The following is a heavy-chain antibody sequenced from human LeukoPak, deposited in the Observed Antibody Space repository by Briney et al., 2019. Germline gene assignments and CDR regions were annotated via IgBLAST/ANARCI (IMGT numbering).Heavy chain of an antibody. CDR3: AKDSLQYYCDTSGYYGNWFDP. CDR1: GFTFSNYY. J-gene: IGHJ5*02. CDR2: IKQDGSEK. V-gene: IGHV3-7*03. Sequence: PGGSLRLSCAASGFTFSNYYMTWVRQAPGKGLEWVANIKQDGSEKYYMDSVKGRFTISRDNSKNTLYLQMNSLRAEDTAVYYCAKDSLQYYCDTSGYYGNWFDPWGQGTLVTVSS. D-gene: IGHD3-22*01.